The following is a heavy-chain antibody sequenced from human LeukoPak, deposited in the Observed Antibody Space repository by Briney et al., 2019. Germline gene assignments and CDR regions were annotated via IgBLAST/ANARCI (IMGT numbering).Heavy chain of an antibody. CDR2: INPSGGST. CDR3: ARSGYSYGYYFDY. V-gene: IGHV1-46*01. J-gene: IGHJ4*02. CDR1: GYTFTSYY. D-gene: IGHD5-18*01. Sequence: ASVKVSRKASGYTFTSYYMHWGWQPPGQGIEWMGIINPSGGSTSYAQKFQGRVTMTRDTSTSTVYMELSSLRSEDTAVYYCARSGYSYGYYFDYWGQGTLVTVSP.